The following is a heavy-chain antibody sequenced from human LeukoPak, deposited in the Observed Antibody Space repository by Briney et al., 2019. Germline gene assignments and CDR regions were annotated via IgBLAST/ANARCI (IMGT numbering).Heavy chain of an antibody. CDR1: GGFISSYY. D-gene: IGHD6-13*01. Sequence: SETLSLTCTVSGGFISSYYWSWIRQPPGKGLEWIGYIYYSGSTNYNPSLKSRVTISVDTSKNQFSLKLSSVTAADTAVYYCARGLPAAGIVYWGQGTLVTVSS. CDR3: ARGLPAAGIVY. J-gene: IGHJ4*02. V-gene: IGHV4-59*01. CDR2: IYYSGST.